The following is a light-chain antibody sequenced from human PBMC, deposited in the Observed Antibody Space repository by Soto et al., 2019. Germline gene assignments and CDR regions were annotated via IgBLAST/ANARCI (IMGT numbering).Light chain of an antibody. CDR3: QQYNSYPWT. V-gene: IGKV1-5*03. CDR2: KAS. CDR1: QSISSR. Sequence: DIQMTQSPSTLSASVGDRATITCRASQSISSRLAWYQQKPGKAPKLLIYKASSLESGVPSRFSVSGSGTEFTLTISSLQPDDFATYYCQQYNSYPWTFGQGTKVEIK. J-gene: IGKJ1*01.